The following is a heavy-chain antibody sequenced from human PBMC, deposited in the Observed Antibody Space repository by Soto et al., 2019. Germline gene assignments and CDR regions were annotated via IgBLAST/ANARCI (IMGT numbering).Heavy chain of an antibody. J-gene: IGHJ6*02. CDR2: ITTSSYI. Sequence: GGSLRLSCAASGFAFSNYSMNWVRQAPGKGLEWVSAITTSSYIYYADSVKGRFTISRDNAKNSLYLQMNSLRAEDTAVYYCARDNGVPVALEGYYGMDVWGQGTTVTVSS. V-gene: IGHV3-21*01. CDR1: GFAFSNYS. D-gene: IGHD2-2*01. CDR3: ARDNGVPVALEGYYGMDV.